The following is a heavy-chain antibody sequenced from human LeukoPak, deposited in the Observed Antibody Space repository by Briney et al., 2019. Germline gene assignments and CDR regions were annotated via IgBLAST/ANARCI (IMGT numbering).Heavy chain of an antibody. Sequence: SETLSLTCTVSGGSITSDYWSWIRQPAGEGLEWIGRIYSSGSPSYNPSPKSRVTMSVDTSKNKFSLKVTSVTAADTAVYYCARDPDGYIDYWGQGTLVTVSS. CDR3: ARDPDGYIDY. J-gene: IGHJ4*02. V-gene: IGHV4-4*07. CDR1: GGSITSDY. CDR2: IYSSGSP. D-gene: IGHD5-24*01.